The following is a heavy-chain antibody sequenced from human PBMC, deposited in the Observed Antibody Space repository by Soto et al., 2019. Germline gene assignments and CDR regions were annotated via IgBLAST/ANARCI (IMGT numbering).Heavy chain of an antibody. CDR2: ISSSSSYI. CDR1: GFTFSSYS. D-gene: IGHD3-22*01. J-gene: IGHJ6*02. V-gene: IGHV3-21*01. CDR3: ARIHYYDSSGYRYGMDV. Sequence: GGSLRLSCAASGFTFSSYSMNWVRQAPGKGLEWVSSISSSSSYIYYADSVKGRFTISRDNAKNSLYLQMNSLRAEDTAVYYCARIHYYDSSGYRYGMDVWGQGTTVTVSS.